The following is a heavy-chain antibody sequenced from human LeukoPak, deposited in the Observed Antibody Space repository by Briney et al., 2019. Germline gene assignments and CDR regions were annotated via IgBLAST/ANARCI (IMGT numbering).Heavy chain of an antibody. J-gene: IGHJ6*02. V-gene: IGHV3-74*01. CDR1: GFTFTTYW. Sequence: GGSLRLSCAASGFTFTTYWMHWVRQAPGKGLVWVSHINSDGSITSYADSVKGRFIISRDNAKNTLYLQMNSLRAEDTAVYYCARDAVDTANAVWGQGTTVTVSS. D-gene: IGHD5-18*01. CDR2: INSDGSIT. CDR3: ARDAVDTANAV.